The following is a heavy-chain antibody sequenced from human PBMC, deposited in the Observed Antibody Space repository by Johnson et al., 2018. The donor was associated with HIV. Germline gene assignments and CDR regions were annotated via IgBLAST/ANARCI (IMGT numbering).Heavy chain of an antibody. V-gene: IGHV3-33*08. CDR1: GLSFSNFG. J-gene: IGHJ3*01. D-gene: IGHD5-18*01. Sequence: QVQLVESGGGVVQPGKSLTLSCVGSGLSFSNFGIHWVRQAPGKGPEWVAVISFDGSNKYYADSVKGRFTISRDNSKNTLYLQINSLRAEDTAVYYCARNRPVSYGYRGAYDFWGQGTMVTVSS. CDR3: ARNRPVSYGYRGAYDF. CDR2: ISFDGSNK.